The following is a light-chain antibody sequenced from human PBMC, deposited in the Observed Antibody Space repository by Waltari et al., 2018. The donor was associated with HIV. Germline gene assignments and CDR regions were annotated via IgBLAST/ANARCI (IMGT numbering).Light chain of an antibody. V-gene: IGKV3-15*01. J-gene: IGKJ2*01. CDR1: QSVSIY. CDR3: QQFIFWPFT. Sequence: EIVMTQSPATLSVSLGERATLSCRASQSVSIYFAWYQQKPGQAPRLLIYYASSRATGVPARFTGSGSGTEFTLTISSLQSEDFAVYYCQQFIFWPFTFGQGTNLEI. CDR2: YAS.